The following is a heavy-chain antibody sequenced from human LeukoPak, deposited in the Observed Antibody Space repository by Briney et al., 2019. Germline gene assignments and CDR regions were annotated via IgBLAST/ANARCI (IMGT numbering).Heavy chain of an antibody. Sequence: ASVTVSCKASGGTFSSYAINWVRQATGQGLEWMGWMNPNSGNTGYAQKFQGRVTMTRSASISMAYMELSSLRSEDTAIYYCARGRPIDYWGQGTLVTVSS. J-gene: IGHJ4*02. V-gene: IGHV1-8*02. CDR1: GGTFSSYA. CDR2: MNPNSGNT. CDR3: ARGRPIDY.